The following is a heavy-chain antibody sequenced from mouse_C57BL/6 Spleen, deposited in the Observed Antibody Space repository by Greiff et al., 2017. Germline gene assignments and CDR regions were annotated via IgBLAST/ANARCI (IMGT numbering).Heavy chain of an antibody. J-gene: IGHJ2*01. CDR1: GYAFSSSW. V-gene: IGHV1-82*01. D-gene: IGHD2-1*01. CDR3: ARGDGNYYFDY. CDR2: IYPGDGDT. Sequence: VQLVESGPELVKPGASVKISCKASGYAFSSSWLNWVKQRPGKGLEWIGRIYPGDGDTNYNGKFKGKATLTADKSSSTAYMQLSSLKAEDSAVYVCARGDGNYYFDYWGQGTTLTVSS.